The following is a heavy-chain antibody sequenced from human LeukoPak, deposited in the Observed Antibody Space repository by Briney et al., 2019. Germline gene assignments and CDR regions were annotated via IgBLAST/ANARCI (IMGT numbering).Heavy chain of an antibody. V-gene: IGHV4-39*07. D-gene: IGHD4-17*01. CDR2: IYYSGST. Sequence: SETLSLTCTVSGGSISSSSYYWGWIRQPPGKGLERIGSIYYSGSTYYTPSLKSRVTISVDTSKNQFSLKQSSVTAADAGVYYCARDPYGDYVFDYWGQGTLVTVSS. CDR3: ARDPYGDYVFDY. CDR1: GGSISSSSYY. J-gene: IGHJ4*02.